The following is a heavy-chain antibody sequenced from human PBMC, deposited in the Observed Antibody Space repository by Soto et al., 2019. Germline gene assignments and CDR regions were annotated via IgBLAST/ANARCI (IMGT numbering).Heavy chain of an antibody. V-gene: IGHV3-66*01. D-gene: IGHD6-13*01. J-gene: IGHJ6*02. CDR1: GLTVSTNP. CDR3: ARESGYSSSWYNYYGMDV. CDR2: IYTGGGT. Sequence: GGSLRLSCSASGLTVSTNPMSWVRQAPGKGLEWVSVIYTGGGTHYADSVKGRFTISRDNSKNTVNLQMNSLRAEDTAVYYCARESGYSSSWYNYYGMDVWGQGTTVTVSS.